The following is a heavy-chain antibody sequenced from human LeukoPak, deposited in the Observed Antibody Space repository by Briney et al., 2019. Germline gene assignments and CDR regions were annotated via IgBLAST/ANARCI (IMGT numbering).Heavy chain of an antibody. Sequence: PSETLSLTCAVYGGSFSGYYWGWIRQPPGKGLEWIGEINHSGSTNYNPSLKSRVTISVDTSKNQFSLKLSSVTAADTAVYYCARHVGIAARSWFDPWGQGTLVTVSS. J-gene: IGHJ5*02. CDR2: INHSGST. D-gene: IGHD6-6*01. CDR3: ARHVGIAARSWFDP. CDR1: GGSFSGYY. V-gene: IGHV4-34*01.